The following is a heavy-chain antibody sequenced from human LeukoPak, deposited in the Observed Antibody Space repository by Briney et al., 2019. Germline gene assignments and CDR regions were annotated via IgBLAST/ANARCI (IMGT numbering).Heavy chain of an antibody. D-gene: IGHD6-13*01. V-gene: IGHV1-18*04. CDR2: ISAYNGNT. CDR3: ARAGQLVPWDAFDI. Sequence: ASVKVSRKASGYTFTGYYMHWVRQAPGQGLEWMGWISAYNGNTNYAQKLQGRVTMTTDTSTSTAYMELRSLRSDDTAVYYCARAGQLVPWDAFDIWGQGTMVTVSS. CDR1: GYTFTGYY. J-gene: IGHJ3*02.